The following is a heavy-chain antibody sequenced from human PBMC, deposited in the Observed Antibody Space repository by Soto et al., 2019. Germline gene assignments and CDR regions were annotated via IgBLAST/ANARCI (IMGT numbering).Heavy chain of an antibody. CDR1: GGSISSGGYY. D-gene: IGHD2-2*01. Sequence: QVQLQESGPGLVKPSQTLSLTCTVSGGSISSGGYYWSWIRQHPGKGLEWIGYIYYSGSTYYNPSLKSRVTISVDTSKNQFSLKLRSVTAADTAVYYCARDSGYCISTSCSNYGMDVWGQGTTVTVSS. CDR2: IYYSGST. V-gene: IGHV4-31*03. CDR3: ARDSGYCISTSCSNYGMDV. J-gene: IGHJ6*02.